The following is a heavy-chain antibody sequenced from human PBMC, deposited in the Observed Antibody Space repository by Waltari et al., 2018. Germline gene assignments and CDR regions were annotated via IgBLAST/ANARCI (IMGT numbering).Heavy chain of an antibody. CDR3: ASLPGYYYCMDV. V-gene: IGHV4-59*11. Sequence: QVQLQESGPGLVKPSETLSLTCTVSGGSISSHYWSWIRQPPGKGLEWIGYIYYSGSTNYNPSLKSRVTISVDTSKNQFSLKLSSVTAADTAVYYCASLPGYYYCMDVWGQGTTVTVSS. CDR1: GGSISSHY. J-gene: IGHJ6*02. D-gene: IGHD3-10*01. CDR2: IYYSGST.